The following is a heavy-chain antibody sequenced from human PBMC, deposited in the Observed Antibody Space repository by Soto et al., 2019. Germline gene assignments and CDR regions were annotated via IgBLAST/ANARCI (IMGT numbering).Heavy chain of an antibody. CDR1: GGSISSYY. D-gene: IGHD4-17*01. CDR2: IYYSGST. Sequence: QVQLQESGPGLVKPSETLSLTCTVSGGSISSYYWSWIRQPPGKGLEWIGYIYYSGSTNYNPSLKRRASIAVDTSMYQFSLRLSSVTAAFTAVYYWASWTTVTTERFDAIDLWGQRTMVTVSS. V-gene: IGHV4-59*01. J-gene: IGHJ3*01. CDR3: ASWTTVTTERFDAIDL.